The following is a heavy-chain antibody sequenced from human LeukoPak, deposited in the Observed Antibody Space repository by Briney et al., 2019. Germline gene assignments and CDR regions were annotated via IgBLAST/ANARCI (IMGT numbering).Heavy chain of an antibody. CDR1: ALRFSSFA. Sequence: PGGPLRLSCAASALRFSSFAMTWVRQVPGKGLEWVSGIHGSGETTYYADSVKGRFTISRDNSREMLYLQMNSLRVEDTAVYYCAKDPNGDYVGAFDSWGQGTMVTVSS. J-gene: IGHJ3*02. V-gene: IGHV3-23*01. D-gene: IGHD4-17*01. CDR2: IHGSGETT. CDR3: AKDPNGDYVGAFDS.